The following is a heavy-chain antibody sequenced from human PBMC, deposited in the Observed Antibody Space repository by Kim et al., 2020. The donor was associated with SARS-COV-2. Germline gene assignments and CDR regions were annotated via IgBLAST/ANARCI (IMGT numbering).Heavy chain of an antibody. CDR2: ISYDGSNK. J-gene: IGHJ3*02. CDR3: AKLLLPATIVQGAVDI. CDR1: GFTFSTYG. D-gene: IGHD2-2*02. V-gene: IGHV3-30*18. Sequence: GGSLRLSCAASGFTFSTYGMHWVRQAPGKGLEWVAVISYDGSNKYYVDSVKGRFTISRDNSKNTLYLQMNSLRVEDTAVYYCAKLLLPATIVQGAVDIWGQGTMVTVSS.